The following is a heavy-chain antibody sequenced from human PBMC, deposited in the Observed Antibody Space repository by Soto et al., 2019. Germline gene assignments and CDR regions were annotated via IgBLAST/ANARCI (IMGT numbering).Heavy chain of an antibody. Sequence: EVQLVESGGGLVQPGGSLRLSCAASGFTFSTYWMHWVRQAPGKGLVWVSRINSDGSSTNYADSVKGRFSISRDNAKNTLYLQMTSLRAEDTAVYYCARPLPEGGLCYWGQGTLVTVSS. V-gene: IGHV3-74*01. J-gene: IGHJ4*02. D-gene: IGHD2-15*01. CDR2: INSDGSST. CDR3: ARPLPEGGLCY. CDR1: GFTFSTYW.